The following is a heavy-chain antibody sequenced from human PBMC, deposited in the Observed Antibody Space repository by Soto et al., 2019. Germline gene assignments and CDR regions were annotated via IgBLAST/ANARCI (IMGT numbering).Heavy chain of an antibody. J-gene: IGHJ3*02. Sequence: EVQVVESGGGLVKPGGSLRLSCAASGFTFSSYSMNWVRQAPGPGLELVSSISSSSSYIYYADSVKGRFTISRDNAKKSLYLQMNRLRAEDTAVYYCARVGGGYQLLHAFDIWGQGTMVTVSS. D-gene: IGHD2-2*01. CDR2: ISSSSSYI. CDR1: GFTFSSYS. CDR3: ARVGGGYQLLHAFDI. V-gene: IGHV3-21*01.